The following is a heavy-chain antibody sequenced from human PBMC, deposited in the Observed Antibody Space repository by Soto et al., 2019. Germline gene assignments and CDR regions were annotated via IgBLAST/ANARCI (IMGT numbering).Heavy chain of an antibody. J-gene: IGHJ5*02. V-gene: IGHV3-11*05. CDR2: ISSSSSYT. CDR3: ARDHLPNWFDP. Sequence: QVQLVESGGGLVKPGGSLRLSCAASGFTFSDYYMSWIRQAPGKGLEWVSYISSSSSYTNYADSVKGRFTISRDNAKNSLYRQMNSLRAEDTAVYYCARDHLPNWFDPWGQGTLVTVSS. CDR1: GFTFSDYY. D-gene: IGHD3-3*02.